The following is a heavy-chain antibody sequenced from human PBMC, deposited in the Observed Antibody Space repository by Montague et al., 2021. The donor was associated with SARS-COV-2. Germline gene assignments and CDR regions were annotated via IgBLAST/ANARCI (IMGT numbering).Heavy chain of an antibody. Sequence: SLRLSCAASGFTFSSYEMNWVRQAPGKGLEWVSYISSSRSSIYYXDSVKGRFTISRDNAKNSLYLQMYSLRAEDTAVYYCARDGVYSTSPSPDDYWGQGTLVTVSS. J-gene: IGHJ4*02. D-gene: IGHD2-21*01. CDR1: GFTFSSYE. CDR2: ISSSRSSI. V-gene: IGHV3-48*03. CDR3: ARDGVYSTSPSPDDY.